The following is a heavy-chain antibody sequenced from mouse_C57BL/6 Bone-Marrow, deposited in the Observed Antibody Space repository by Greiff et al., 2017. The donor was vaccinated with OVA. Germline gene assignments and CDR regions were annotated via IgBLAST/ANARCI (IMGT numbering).Heavy chain of an antibody. CDR1: GYTFTNYW. J-gene: IGHJ1*03. V-gene: IGHV1-63*01. D-gene: IGHD1-1*01. CDR3: ARTHYYGSSHWYFDV. CDR2: IYPGGGYT. Sequence: VKLQQSGAELVRPGTSVKMSCKASGYTFTNYWIGWAKQRPGHGLEWIGDIYPGGGYTNYNEKFKGKATLTADKSSSTAYMQFSSLTSEDSAIYYCARTHYYGSSHWYFDVWGTGTTVTVSS.